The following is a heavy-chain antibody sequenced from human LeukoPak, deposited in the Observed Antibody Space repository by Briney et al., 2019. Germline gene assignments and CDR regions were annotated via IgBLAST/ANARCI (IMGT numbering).Heavy chain of an antibody. D-gene: IGHD3-10*01. Sequence: PSETLSLTCTVSGGSISSYYWSWIRQPPGKGLEWIGYIYYSGSTHYNPSLKSRVTISVDTSKNQFSLNLSSVTAADTAVYYCARGSGNMVRGVPPDYWGQGTLVTVSS. CDR3: ARGSGNMVRGVPPDY. CDR1: GGSISSYY. J-gene: IGHJ4*02. V-gene: IGHV4-59*01. CDR2: IYYSGST.